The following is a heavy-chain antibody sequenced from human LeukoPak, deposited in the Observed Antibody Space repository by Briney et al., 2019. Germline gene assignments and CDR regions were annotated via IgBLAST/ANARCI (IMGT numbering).Heavy chain of an antibody. CDR3: ARGEDDGSDF. CDR2: IYYSGST. D-gene: IGHD3-10*01. V-gene: IGHV4-30-4*08. J-gene: IGHJ4*02. CDR1: SGSISSGDYY. Sequence: SQTLSLTCTVASGSISSGDYYWSWIRQPPGKGLEWIGYIYYSGSTYYNPSLKSRVTISVDTSKNRFSLKLSSVTAADTAVYYCARGEDDGSDFWGQGTLVTVSS.